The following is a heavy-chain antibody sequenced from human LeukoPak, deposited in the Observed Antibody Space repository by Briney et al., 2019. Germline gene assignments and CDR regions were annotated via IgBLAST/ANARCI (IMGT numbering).Heavy chain of an antibody. V-gene: IGHV1-69*05. CDR3: ARSDIVVVPAAIQYNWFDP. CDR1: GGTFSSYA. CDR2: IIPIFGTA. J-gene: IGHJ5*02. D-gene: IGHD2-2*02. Sequence: ASVKISCKASGGTFSSYAISWVRQAPGQGLEWMGGIIPIFGTANYAQKFQGRVTITTDESTSTAYMELSSLRSEDTAVYYCARSDIVVVPAAIQYNWFDPWGQGTLVTVSS.